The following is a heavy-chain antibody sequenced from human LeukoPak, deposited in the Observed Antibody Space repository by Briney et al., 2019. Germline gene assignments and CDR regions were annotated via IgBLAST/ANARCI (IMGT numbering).Heavy chain of an antibody. CDR2: ICSTSRCI. CDR1: GFTFSSYS. J-gene: IGHJ4*02. D-gene: IGHD2-2*01. CDR3: VRHGDTDSCLAN. V-gene: IGHV3-21*01. Sequence: GGSLRLPCAASGFTFSSYSMNWVRQAPGKGLEWVSSICSTSRCIFYADSVKGRFTISRDNAKSSLYLQMNDLRAEVTAVYYCVRHGDTDSCLANWGQGTLVTVSS.